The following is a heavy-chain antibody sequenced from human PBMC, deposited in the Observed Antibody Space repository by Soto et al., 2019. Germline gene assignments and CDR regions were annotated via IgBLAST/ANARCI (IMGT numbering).Heavy chain of an antibody. J-gene: IGHJ6*02. CDR3: ATPGKAWLSYYYGMDV. Sequence: GGSLRLSCAASGFTFSSYSMNWVRQAPGKGLEWVSSISSSSSYIYYADSVKGRFTISRDNAKNSLYLQMNSLRAEDTAVYYCATPGKAWLSYYYGMDVWGQGTTVTVSS. D-gene: IGHD3-22*01. V-gene: IGHV3-21*01. CDR2: ISSSSSYI. CDR1: GFTFSSYS.